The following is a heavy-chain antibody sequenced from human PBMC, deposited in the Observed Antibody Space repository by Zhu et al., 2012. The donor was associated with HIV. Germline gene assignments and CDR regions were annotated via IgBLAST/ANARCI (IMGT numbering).Heavy chain of an antibody. J-gene: IGHJ3*02. CDR3: ARHRHVAQTYYDYVWGNYVGDSFEI. D-gene: IGHD3-16*01. CDR2: VYYSGST. CDR1: GYSINSDYY. Sequence: QVQLQESGPGLVKPSETLSLTCGVSGYSINSDYYWGWIRQPPGRGLEWIGSVYYSGSTYYNPSLKSRLTISVHTSRNQFSLKLSSVTAADTAVYYCARHRHVAQTYYDYVWGNYVGDSFEIWGQGDNGSPSLQ. V-gene: IGHV4-38-2*01.